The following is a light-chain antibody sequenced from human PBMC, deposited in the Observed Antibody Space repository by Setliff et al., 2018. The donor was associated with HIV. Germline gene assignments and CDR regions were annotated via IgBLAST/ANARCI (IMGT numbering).Light chain of an antibody. CDR1: SSNFGAGYD. Sequence: QSVLTQPPSVSGTPGQRVTISCTGSSSNFGAGYDVHWYQQLPGTAPKLLISGNNNRPSGVPDRFSGSKSSTSASLAITGLQAEDEADYYCQSYDSSLSAYVFGTGTKVTVL. J-gene: IGLJ1*01. V-gene: IGLV1-40*01. CDR3: QSYDSSLSAYV. CDR2: GNN.